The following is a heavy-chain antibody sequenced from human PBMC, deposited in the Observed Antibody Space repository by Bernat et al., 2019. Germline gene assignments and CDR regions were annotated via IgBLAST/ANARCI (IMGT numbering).Heavy chain of an antibody. D-gene: IGHD3-22*01. CDR1: GYTFTSYY. J-gene: IGHJ3*02. CDR2: INPSGGST. V-gene: IGHV1-46*03. CDR3: ARQTLPSITMHVVGNPPLDI. Sequence: QVQLVQSGAEVKKPGASVKVSCKASGYTFTSYYMHWVRQAPGQGLEWMGIINPSGGSTSYAQKSQGRVTMTRDTSTSTEYMELSSLRSEDTAVYYCARQTLPSITMHVVGNPPLDIWGQGTMVTVSS.